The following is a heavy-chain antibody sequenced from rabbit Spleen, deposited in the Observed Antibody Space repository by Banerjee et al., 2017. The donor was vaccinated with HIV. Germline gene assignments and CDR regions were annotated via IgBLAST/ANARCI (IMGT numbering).Heavy chain of an antibody. Sequence: QQLVESGGGLVKPGASLTLTCTASGFSFSSSYYMYWVRQAPGKGLEWIACIYTSSGITWYVTWAKGRFTISETSSTTVTLQMTSLTDADTATYFCARGGCGGHIYAMGLWGPGTLVTVS. CDR2: IYTSSGIT. CDR3: ARGGCGGHIYAMGL. J-gene: IGHJ4*01. V-gene: IGHV1S40*01. CDR1: GFSFSSSYY. D-gene: IGHD3-1*01.